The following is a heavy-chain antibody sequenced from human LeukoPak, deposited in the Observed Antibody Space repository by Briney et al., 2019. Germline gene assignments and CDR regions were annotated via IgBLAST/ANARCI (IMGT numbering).Heavy chain of an antibody. D-gene: IGHD3/OR15-3a*01. V-gene: IGHV4-39*01. Sequence: ASETLSLTCTVSGVSISSSNSYWGWIRQPPGKGLEWIGSIYYSGNTYYNASLKSQVSISIDTSKNQFSLKVTSVTAADTAVYYCARQTGSGLFILPGGRGTLVTVSS. CDR1: GVSISSSNSY. CDR2: IYYSGNT. CDR3: ARQTGSGLFILP. J-gene: IGHJ4*02.